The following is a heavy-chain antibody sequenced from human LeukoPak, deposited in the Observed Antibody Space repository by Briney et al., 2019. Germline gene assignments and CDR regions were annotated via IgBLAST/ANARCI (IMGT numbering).Heavy chain of an antibody. CDR1: GFTVSSNY. D-gene: IGHD6-19*01. CDR2: IYSGGDT. CDR3: AKERNLEIAVAGTIFDF. Sequence: GGSLRLSCAASGFTVSSNYMGWVRQAPGKGLEWVSVIYSGGDTYYAGSVKGRFTISRDNSKNMIYLEMTSLKAEDTAVYYCAKERNLEIAVAGTIFDFWGQGTLVTVSS. J-gene: IGHJ4*02. V-gene: IGHV3-66*01.